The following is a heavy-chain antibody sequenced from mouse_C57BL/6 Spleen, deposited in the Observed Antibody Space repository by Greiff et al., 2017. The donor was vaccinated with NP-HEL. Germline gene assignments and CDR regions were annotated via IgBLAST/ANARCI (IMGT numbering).Heavy chain of an antibody. CDR1: GYAFSSSW. J-gene: IGHJ3*01. V-gene: IGHV1-82*01. CDR3: ARESTRGAWFAY. CDR2: IYPGDGDT. D-gene: IGHD2-1*01. Sequence: VQLQQSGPELVKPGASVKISCKASGYAFSSSWMNWVKQRPGKGLEWIGRIYPGDGDTNYNGKFKGKATLTADKSSSTAYMQLSSLTSEDSAVYFCARESTRGAWFAYWGQGTLVTVSA.